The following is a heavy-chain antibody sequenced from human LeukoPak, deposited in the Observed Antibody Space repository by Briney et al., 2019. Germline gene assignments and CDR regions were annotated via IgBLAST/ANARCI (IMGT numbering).Heavy chain of an antibody. CDR1: GVTFSNHG. CDR2: IRYDGINK. V-gene: IGHV3-30*02. Sequence: GGSLRLSCAASGVTFSNHGMHWVRQAPGKGLEWVSFIRYDGINKYYPDSVKGRFTISRDNSKNTLYLQMNSLRAEDTAVYYCARESPSGWKYFDYWGQGTLATVSS. D-gene: IGHD6-25*01. CDR3: ARESPSGWKYFDY. J-gene: IGHJ4*02.